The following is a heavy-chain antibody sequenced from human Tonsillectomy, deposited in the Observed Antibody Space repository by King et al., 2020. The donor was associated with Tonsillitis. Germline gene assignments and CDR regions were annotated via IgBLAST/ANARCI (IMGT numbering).Heavy chain of an antibody. J-gene: IGHJ3*01. CDR3: ASGLRRAPDVFGL. D-gene: IGHD2-15*01. Sequence: EAQLVQSGGGLVQPGRSLRLSCAASGFTFDDYAMHWVRQPPGRGLEWVSAISWNSHSILYADSVKGRFTISRDNAKNSLFLLMNSLRTEDTALYFCASGLRRAPDVFGLWGQGTRVTVSS. CDR2: ISWNSHSI. V-gene: IGHV3-9*01. CDR1: GFTFDDYA.